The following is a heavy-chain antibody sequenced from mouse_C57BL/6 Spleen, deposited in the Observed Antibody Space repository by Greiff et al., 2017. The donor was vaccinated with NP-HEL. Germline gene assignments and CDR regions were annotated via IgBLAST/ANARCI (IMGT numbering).Heavy chain of an antibody. D-gene: IGHD1-1*01. J-gene: IGHJ2*01. Sequence: EVQLVESGGGLVKPGGSLKLSCAASGFTFSSYTMSWVRQTPEKRLEWVATISGGGGNTYYPDSVKGRFIISRDNAKNTLYLQMSSLRSEDTALYYCARQKGYYGYFDYWGQGTTLTVSS. V-gene: IGHV5-9*01. CDR3: ARQKGYYGYFDY. CDR1: GFTFSSYT. CDR2: ISGGGGNT.